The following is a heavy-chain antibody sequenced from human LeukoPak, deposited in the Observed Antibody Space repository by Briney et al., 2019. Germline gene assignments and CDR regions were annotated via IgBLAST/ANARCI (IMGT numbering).Heavy chain of an antibody. D-gene: IGHD2-15*01. J-gene: IGHJ6*02. CDR3: ARVLDYYYGMDV. CDR2: INPNSGGA. CDR1: GYTFTGYY. V-gene: IGHV1-2*02. Sequence: ASVKVSCKASGYTFTGYYMHWVRQAPGQGLEWMGWINPNSGGANYAQKFQGRVTMTRDTSISTAYMELSRLRSDDTAVYYCARVLDYYYGMDVWGQGTLVTVSS.